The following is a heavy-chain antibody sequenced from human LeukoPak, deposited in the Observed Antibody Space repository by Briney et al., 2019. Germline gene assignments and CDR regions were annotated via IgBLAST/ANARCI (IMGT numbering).Heavy chain of an antibody. CDR2: INSDGSST. Sequence: GGSLRLSCAASGFTFSSYWMHWVRQGSGKGLVWVSRINSDGSSTSYADSVKGRFTISRDNAKNTLYLQMNILRAEDTAVYYCVSIPGDWGQGILVTVSS. D-gene: IGHD7-27*01. V-gene: IGHV3-74*01. CDR1: GFTFSSYW. J-gene: IGHJ4*02. CDR3: VSIPGD.